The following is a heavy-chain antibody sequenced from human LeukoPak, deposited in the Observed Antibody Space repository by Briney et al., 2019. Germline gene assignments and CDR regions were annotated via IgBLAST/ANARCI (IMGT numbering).Heavy chain of an antibody. CDR2: ISNTGSFI. CDR3: VRARGAGPGAHFDY. CDR1: GFTFSSYA. D-gene: IGHD3-10*01. Sequence: GSLRLSCAASGFTFSSYAMHWVRQAPGKGLEWVSYISNTGSFISYADSVKGRFTISRDNAKISLYLQMNSLRAEDAAAYYCVRARGAGPGAHFDYWGQGTLVTVSS. V-gene: IGHV3-21*05. J-gene: IGHJ4*02.